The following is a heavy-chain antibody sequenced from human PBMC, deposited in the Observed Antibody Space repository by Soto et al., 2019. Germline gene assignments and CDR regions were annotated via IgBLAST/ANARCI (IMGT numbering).Heavy chain of an antibody. J-gene: IGHJ5*02. V-gene: IGHV1-2*04. D-gene: IGHD3-10*01. CDR2: INPNSGGT. CDR3: ARASVTIVRGVNRPFDP. CDR1: GYTFTGYY. Sequence: ASVKVSCKASGYTFTGYYMHWVRQAPGQGLEWMGWINPNSGGTNYAQKFQGWVTMTRDTSISTAYMELSRLRSDDTAVYYCARASVTIVRGVNRPFDPWGQGTLVTVSS.